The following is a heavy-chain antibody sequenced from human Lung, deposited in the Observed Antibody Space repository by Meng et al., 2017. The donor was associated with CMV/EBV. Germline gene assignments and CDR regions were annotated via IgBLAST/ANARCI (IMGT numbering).Heavy chain of an antibody. Sequence: SETLSLXXTVSGGSISSSSYYWGWIRQPPGRGLEWIGTIYYSGSTYYNPSLKSRVTISLDTSKNQFSLKLSSVTAADTAVYYCAREGTMVRGVYYYYYGMDVWGQGXTVTVSS. D-gene: IGHD3-10*01. CDR2: IYYSGST. CDR1: GGSISSSSYY. J-gene: IGHJ6*02. CDR3: AREGTMVRGVYYYYYGMDV. V-gene: IGHV4-39*07.